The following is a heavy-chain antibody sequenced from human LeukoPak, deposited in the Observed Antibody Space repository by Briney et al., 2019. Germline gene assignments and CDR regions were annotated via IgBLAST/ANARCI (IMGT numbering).Heavy chain of an antibody. J-gene: IGHJ6*04. CDR2: ISNDGSNK. V-gene: IGHV3-30*04. D-gene: IGHD3-10*02. CDR1: GFTFSSNA. CDR3: AELGITMIGGV. Sequence: GGSLRLSCAASGFTFSSNAMHWVRQAPGKGLEWVAVISNDGSNKYYADSVKGRFTISRDNAKNSLYLQMNSLRAEDTAVYYCAELGITMIGGVWGKGTTVTISS.